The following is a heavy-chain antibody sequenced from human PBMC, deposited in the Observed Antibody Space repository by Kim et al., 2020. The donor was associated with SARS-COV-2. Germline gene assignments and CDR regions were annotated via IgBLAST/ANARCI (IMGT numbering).Heavy chain of an antibody. V-gene: IGHV4-61*02. J-gene: IGHJ4*02. CDR2: IYTSGST. CDR1: GGSISSGSYY. CDR3: ASKDILTGYLGY. D-gene: IGHD3-9*01. Sequence: SETLSLTCTVSGGSISSGSYYWSWIRQPAGKGLEWIGRIYTSGSTNYNPSLKSRVTISVDTSKNQFSLKLSSVTAADTAVYYCASKDILTGYLGYWGQGTLVTVSS.